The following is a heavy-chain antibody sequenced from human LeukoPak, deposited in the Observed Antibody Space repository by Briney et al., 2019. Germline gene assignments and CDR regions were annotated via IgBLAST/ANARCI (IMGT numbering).Heavy chain of an antibody. CDR2: ISAYNGNT. J-gene: IGHJ4*02. Sequence: ASVKVSCKASGYTFTSYGISWVRQAPGQGLEWMGWISAYNGNTNYAQKLQGRVTMTTDTSTSTAYMELRSLRSDDTAVYYCARALGYCSSTSCYGGPYFDYWGQGTLSPSPQ. V-gene: IGHV1-18*01. D-gene: IGHD2-2*01. CDR1: GYTFTSYG. CDR3: ARALGYCSSTSCYGGPYFDY.